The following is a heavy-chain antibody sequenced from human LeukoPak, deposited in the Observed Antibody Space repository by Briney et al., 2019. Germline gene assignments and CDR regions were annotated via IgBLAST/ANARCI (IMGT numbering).Heavy chain of an antibody. CDR1: GYTFTSYG. J-gene: IGHJ5*02. Sequence: ASVKVSCKASGYTFTSYGISWVRQAPGQGLEWMGWISAYNGNTNYAQKPQGRVTTTTDTSTSTAYMELRSLRSDDTAVYYCARDLVVVARFNWFDPWGQGTLVTVSS. D-gene: IGHD2-15*01. V-gene: IGHV1-18*01. CDR2: ISAYNGNT. CDR3: ARDLVVVARFNWFDP.